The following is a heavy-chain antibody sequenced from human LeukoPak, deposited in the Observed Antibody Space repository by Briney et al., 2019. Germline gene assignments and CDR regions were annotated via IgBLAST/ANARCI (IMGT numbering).Heavy chain of an antibody. Sequence: GGSLRLSCAASGFTFSSYWMSWVRQAPGKGLEWVANIKQDGSEKYYVDSVEGRFTISRDDAKNSLYLQMNSLRAEDTAVYYCARDSSSWYYYYYGMDVWGKGTTVTVSS. CDR1: GFTFSSYW. D-gene: IGHD6-13*01. CDR3: ARDSSSWYYYYYGMDV. V-gene: IGHV3-7*03. J-gene: IGHJ6*04. CDR2: IKQDGSEK.